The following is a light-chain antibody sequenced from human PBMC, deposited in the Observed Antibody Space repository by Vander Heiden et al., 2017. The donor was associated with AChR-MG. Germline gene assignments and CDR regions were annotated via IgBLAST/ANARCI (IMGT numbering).Light chain of an antibody. J-gene: IGKJ1*01. Sequence: DIHMTQSPSSLSASVVDRVTITCRASQGISNFLAWYQQRPGKVPSRFSGSGYGTDFTITISSLQPEDGATYYCQNYNSAPLTFGQGTKVEIK. CDR3: QNYNSAPLT. V-gene: IGKV1-27*01. CDR1: QGISNF.